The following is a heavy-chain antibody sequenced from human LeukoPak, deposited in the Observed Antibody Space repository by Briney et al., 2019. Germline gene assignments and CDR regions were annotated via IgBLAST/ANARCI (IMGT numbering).Heavy chain of an antibody. CDR1: GFTFSSYS. CDR2: ISSSSSYI. V-gene: IGHV3-21*01. Sequence: PGGSLRLSCAASGFTFSSYSMNWVRQAPGKGLEWVSSISSSSSYIYYADSVKGRFTISRDNAKNSLYLQMNSLRAEDTAVYYCARDSGYYDSSGFNDYWGQGTLVTVSS. CDR3: ARDSGYYDSSGFNDY. J-gene: IGHJ4*02. D-gene: IGHD3-22*01.